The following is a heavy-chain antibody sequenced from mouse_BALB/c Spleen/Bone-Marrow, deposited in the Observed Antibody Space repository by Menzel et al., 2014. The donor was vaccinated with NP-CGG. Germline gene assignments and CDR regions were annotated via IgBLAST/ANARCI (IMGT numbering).Heavy chain of an antibody. J-gene: IGHJ4*01. D-gene: IGHD2-1*01. CDR2: IDPANGNT. CDR1: GFNIRDTY. V-gene: IGHV14-3*02. CDR3: ARRFGNSPRDSAMVN. Sequence: EVHLVESGAELVKPGASVKLSCTASGFNIRDTYMHWVKQRPEQGLEWIGRIDPANGNTKYAPKFQGKATITADTSSNTAYLRLSSLTSEDTAVYYCARRFGNSPRDSAMVNWGRGTSVTVSS.